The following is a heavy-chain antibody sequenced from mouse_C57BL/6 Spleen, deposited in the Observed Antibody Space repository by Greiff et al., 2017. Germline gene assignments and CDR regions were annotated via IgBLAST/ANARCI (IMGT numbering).Heavy chain of an antibody. Sequence: QVQLQQSGPELVKPGASVKISCKASGYAFISSWMNWVKQRPGKGLEWIGRIYPGDGDTNYNGKFKGKATLTADKSSSAAYMQLSSLTSEDSAVYFCAREPGGYFDVWGTGTTVTVSS. J-gene: IGHJ1*03. CDR3: AREPGGYFDV. CDR1: GYAFISSW. V-gene: IGHV1-82*01. CDR2: IYPGDGDT.